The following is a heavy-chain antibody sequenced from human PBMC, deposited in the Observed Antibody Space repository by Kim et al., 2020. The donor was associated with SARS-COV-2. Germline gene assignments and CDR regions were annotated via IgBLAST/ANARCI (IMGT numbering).Heavy chain of an antibody. Sequence: GGSLRLSCAASGFTFSSYAMTWVRQAPGKGLEWVSVISGGGGSTYYADSVKGRFTISRDNSKNTLYLQMNSLRAEDTAGYYCARDGATYGYWGQGTLVTVSS. CDR1: GFTFSSYA. CDR2: ISGGGGST. D-gene: IGHD3-10*01. CDR3: ARDGATYGY. V-gene: IGHV3-23*01. J-gene: IGHJ4*02.